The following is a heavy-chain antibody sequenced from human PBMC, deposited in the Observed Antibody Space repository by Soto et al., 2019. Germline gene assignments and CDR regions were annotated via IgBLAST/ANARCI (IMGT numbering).Heavy chain of an antibody. D-gene: IGHD3-10*01. J-gene: IGHJ4*02. CDR3: ARGRYYYGSGSCSDY. CDR1: GGTFSSYA. Sequence: SVKVSCKASGGTFSSYAISWVRQAPGQGLEWMGGIIPIFGTANYAQKLQGRVTITADESTSTAYMELSSLRSEDTAVYYCARGRYYYGSGSCSDYWGQGTLVTVSS. V-gene: IGHV1-69*13. CDR2: IIPIFGTA.